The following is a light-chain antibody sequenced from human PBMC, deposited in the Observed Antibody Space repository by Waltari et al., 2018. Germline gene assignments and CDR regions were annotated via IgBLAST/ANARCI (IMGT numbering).Light chain of an antibody. J-gene: IGKJ1*01. CDR3: QQYSTYST. CDR1: QSVNSW. Sequence: DIQMTQSPSSLSASVGERVTITCRASQSVNSWLAWYQQKSGKAPKLLIYKASSLEGGVPSRFSGSGSGTEFTLTINSLQPDDSATYYCQQYSTYSTFGQGTKVEIK. CDR2: KAS. V-gene: IGKV1-5*03.